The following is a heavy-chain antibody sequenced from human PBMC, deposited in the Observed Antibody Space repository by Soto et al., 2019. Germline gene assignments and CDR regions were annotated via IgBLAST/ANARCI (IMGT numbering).Heavy chain of an antibody. J-gene: IGHJ3*01. CDR3: ARSIAETDYGSRSRDAFDL. D-gene: IGHD3-10*01. V-gene: IGHV4-31*03. Sequence: LSLTCTVSGGSISSGGYYWSWIRQHPGKGLEWIGYIYYSGSTYYNPSLKSRVTISVDTSKDQFSLKLSSVTAADTAVYYCARSIAETDYGSRSRDAFDLWGQERMVTVSS. CDR1: GGSISSGGYY. CDR2: IYYSGST.